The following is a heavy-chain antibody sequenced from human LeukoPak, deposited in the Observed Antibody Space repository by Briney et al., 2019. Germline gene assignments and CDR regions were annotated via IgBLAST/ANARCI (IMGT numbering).Heavy chain of an antibody. CDR2: ISSSSSYI. CDR3: ARDLSYYYDSSGHVAFDI. V-gene: IGHV3-21*01. D-gene: IGHD3-22*01. J-gene: IGHJ3*02. CDR1: GFTFSSYS. Sequence: PGGSLRLSCAASGFTFSSYSMNWVRQAPGKGLEWVSSISSSSSYIYYAGSVKGRFTISIDNAKNSLYLQMNSLRAEDTAVYYCARDLSYYYDSSGHVAFDIWGQGTMVTVSS.